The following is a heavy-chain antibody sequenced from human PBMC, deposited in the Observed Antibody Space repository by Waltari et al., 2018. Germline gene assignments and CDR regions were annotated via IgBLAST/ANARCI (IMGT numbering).Heavy chain of an antibody. J-gene: IGHJ6*02. Sequence: DVQLVESGGGLVQPGGSLRLSCAASGFRLSDYWMRWVGQGPGKGLEWVANIKQDGGEKYYVDSVKGRFTISRDNARNSVNLHMNSLRVEDTALYYCARGVPLRYFDWFGVWGQGTTVTVSS. D-gene: IGHD3-9*01. CDR3: ARGVPLRYFDWFGV. CDR1: GFRLSDYW. V-gene: IGHV3-7*01. CDR2: IKQDGGEK.